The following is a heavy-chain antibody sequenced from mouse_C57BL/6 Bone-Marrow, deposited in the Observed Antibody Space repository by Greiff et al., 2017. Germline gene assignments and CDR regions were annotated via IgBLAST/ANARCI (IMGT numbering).Heavy chain of an antibody. D-gene: IGHD1-1*01. CDR3: TRYYYGSSRFAY. CDR2: IDPEDGDT. J-gene: IGHJ3*01. V-gene: IGHV14-1*01. CDR1: GFNIKDYY. Sequence: VQLQQSGAELVRPGASVKLSCTASGFNIKDYYMHWVKQRPEQGLEWIGRIDPEDGDTEYAPKFQGKATMTADTSSNTAYLQLSSLTSEDTAVYYCTRYYYGSSRFAYWGRETLVTVSA.